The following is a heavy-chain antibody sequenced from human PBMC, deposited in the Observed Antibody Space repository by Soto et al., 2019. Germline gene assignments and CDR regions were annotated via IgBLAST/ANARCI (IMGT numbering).Heavy chain of an antibody. CDR3: APHVSCSGGSCQYDAFAI. Sequence: GGSLRLSCAASGFTFSSYAMSWVRQGPGKGLEWVSAISGSGGSTYYADSVKGRFTISRDNSENTLYLQMNSLGAEDTAAYYCAPHVSCSGGSCQYDAFAIRGQGTMVTVSS. V-gene: IGHV3-23*01. J-gene: IGHJ3*02. D-gene: IGHD2-15*01. CDR2: ISGSGGST. CDR1: GFTFSSYA.